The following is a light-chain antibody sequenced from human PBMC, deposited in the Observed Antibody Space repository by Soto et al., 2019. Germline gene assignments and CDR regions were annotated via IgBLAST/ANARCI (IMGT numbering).Light chain of an antibody. J-gene: IGKJ3*01. CDR1: QIIGSW. Sequence: DIQMTQSPSSVSASIGDRVTITCRASQIIGSWLAWYQQKPGKAPTLLIYAASSLQSGVPSRFSGSGSGTDFTLHIISLQAQDSATYYCQQANSFPFTFGPGTKVDIK. CDR3: QQANSFPFT. CDR2: AAS. V-gene: IGKV1-12*02.